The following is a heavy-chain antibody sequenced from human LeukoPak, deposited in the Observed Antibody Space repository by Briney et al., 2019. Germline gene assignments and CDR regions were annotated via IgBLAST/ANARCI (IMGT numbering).Heavy chain of an antibody. Sequence: SETLSLTCTVSGGSISSYYWSWIRQPPGKGLEWIGYIYYSGSTNYNPSLKSRVTILVDTYKNQFSLKLSSVTAADTAVYYCASFPGTSRFEFWGQGTLVTVSS. CDR2: IYYSGST. V-gene: IGHV4-59*01. D-gene: IGHD1-26*01. J-gene: IGHJ4*02. CDR3: ASFPGTSRFEF. CDR1: GGSISSYY.